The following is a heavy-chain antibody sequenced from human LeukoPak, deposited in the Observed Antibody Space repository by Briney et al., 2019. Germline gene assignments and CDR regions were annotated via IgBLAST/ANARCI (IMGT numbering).Heavy chain of an antibody. D-gene: IGHD6-19*01. Sequence: GSLRLSCAASGFTFSSYDMHWVRQATGKGLEWVSVIATSGDTYYAGSVKGRFTISKENAKNSLYLQMNSLTAGDTAVYFCSRVGSSGWPNYFDSWGQGTLVTVSS. CDR2: IATSGDT. CDR3: SRVGSSGWPNYFDS. J-gene: IGHJ4*02. CDR1: GFTFSSYD. V-gene: IGHV3-13*04.